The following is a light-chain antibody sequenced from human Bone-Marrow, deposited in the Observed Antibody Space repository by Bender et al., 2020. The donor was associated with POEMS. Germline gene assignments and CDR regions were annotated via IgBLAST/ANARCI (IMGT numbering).Light chain of an antibody. J-gene: IGLJ2*01. V-gene: IGLV1-47*01. CDR1: SSNIGSDY. CDR3: SSYAGSNSVV. Sequence: QSVLTQPPSASGTPGQRVTISCSGDSSNIGSDYVYWFQQSPGTAPKLLIYKNSLRPSGVPDRFSGSKSGNTASLTVSGLQAEDEADYYCSSYAGSNSVVFGGGTKLTVL. CDR2: KNS.